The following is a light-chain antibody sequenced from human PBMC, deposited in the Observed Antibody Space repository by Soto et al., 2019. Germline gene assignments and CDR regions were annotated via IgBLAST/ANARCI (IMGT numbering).Light chain of an antibody. Sequence: QSVLTQPASVSGSPGQSINIPCTGTSSDIGGYDHVSWYQQHPGKAPKLMVYDVSNRPSGVSDRFSGSKSANTASLTISGLQAEDEADYYCNSYTTSSSLYVFGTGTKVAVL. CDR2: DVS. CDR1: SSDIGGYDH. J-gene: IGLJ1*01. V-gene: IGLV2-14*01. CDR3: NSYTTSSSLYV.